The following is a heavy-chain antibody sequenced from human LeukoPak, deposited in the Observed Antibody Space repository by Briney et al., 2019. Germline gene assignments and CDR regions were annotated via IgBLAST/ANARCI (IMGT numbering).Heavy chain of an antibody. CDR2: ISDSGADT. Sequence: PGGSLSLSCAASGITFSRYAMSGVRPAPGKGLEWASVISDSGADTYYTDSVKGRFTISRDSSKNTMYLQMNSLRAEDTAVYYCAKMGWTAYDYTNSWGQGTLVTVSS. V-gene: IGHV3-23*01. D-gene: IGHD5-12*01. CDR3: AKMGWTAYDYTNS. CDR1: GITFSRYA. J-gene: IGHJ4*02.